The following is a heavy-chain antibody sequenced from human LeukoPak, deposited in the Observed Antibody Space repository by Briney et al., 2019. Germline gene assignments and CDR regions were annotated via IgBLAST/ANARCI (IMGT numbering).Heavy chain of an antibody. J-gene: IGHJ4*02. V-gene: IGHV3-23*01. CDR3: AKPINPVNYFDY. D-gene: IGHD1-14*01. Sequence: GGSLRLSCAASGFTFSSYAVSWVRQAPGKGLEWVSAISGSGGSTYYADSVKGRFTISRDNSKNTLYLQMNSLRAEDTAVYYCAKPINPVNYFDYWGQGTLVTVSS. CDR2: ISGSGGST. CDR1: GFTFSSYA.